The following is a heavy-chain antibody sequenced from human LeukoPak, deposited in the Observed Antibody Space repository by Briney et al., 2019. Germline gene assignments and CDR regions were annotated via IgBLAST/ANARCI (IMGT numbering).Heavy chain of an antibody. CDR3: ARVGRDCGSTSCYNDY. Sequence: SVKVSCKASGGTFSSYAISWVRQAPGQGLEWMGGIIPIFGTANYAQKFQGRVTITADESTSTAYMELSSLRSEDTAVYYCARVGRDCGSTSCYNDYWGQGTLVTVSS. V-gene: IGHV1-69*13. CDR2: IIPIFGTA. J-gene: IGHJ4*02. CDR1: GGTFSSYA. D-gene: IGHD2-2*02.